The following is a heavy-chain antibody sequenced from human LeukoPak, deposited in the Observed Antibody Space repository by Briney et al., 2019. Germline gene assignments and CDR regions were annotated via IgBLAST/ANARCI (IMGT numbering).Heavy chain of an antibody. V-gene: IGHV1-46*01. CDR1: GYTFTGYY. J-gene: IGHJ4*02. CDR2: INPSGGST. Sequence: ASVKVSCKASGYTFTGYYMHWVRQAPGQGLEWMGIINPSGGSTSYAQKFQGRVTMTRDTSTSTVYMELSSLRSEDTAVYYCARGLGLDYYDSSGSYWGQGTLVTVSS. D-gene: IGHD3-22*01. CDR3: ARGLGLDYYDSSGSY.